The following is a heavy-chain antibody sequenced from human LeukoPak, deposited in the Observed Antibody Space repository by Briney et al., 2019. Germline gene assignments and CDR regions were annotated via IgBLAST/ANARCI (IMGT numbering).Heavy chain of an antibody. CDR1: GGSISSYY. CDR3: AREVPDYDILTGPNTRTYYYYYMDV. CDR2: IYTSGST. Sequence: SETLSLTCTVSGGSISSYYWSWIRQPAGKGLEWIGRIYTSGSTNYNPSLKSRVTMSVDTSKNQFSLKLSSVTAADTAVYYCAREVPDYDILTGPNTRTYYYYYMDVWGKGTTVTISS. J-gene: IGHJ6*03. D-gene: IGHD3-9*01. V-gene: IGHV4-4*07.